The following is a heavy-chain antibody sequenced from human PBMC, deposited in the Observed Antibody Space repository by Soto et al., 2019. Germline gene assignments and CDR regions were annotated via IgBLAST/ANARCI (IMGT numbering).Heavy chain of an antibody. Sequence: QVQLQESGPGLVKPSETLSLTCSVSGDSISRKYWSWHRQPAGGGLDWIGRIYTTGATNYKSSLKSLVSMSVDTSKNQFSLRLTSVTAADTAVYFCAMTVIAPSPYLDHWGQGLLVTVSS. V-gene: IGHV4-4*07. J-gene: IGHJ4*02. CDR2: IYTTGAT. CDR1: GDSISRKY. CDR3: AMTVIAPSPYLDH. D-gene: IGHD4-17*01.